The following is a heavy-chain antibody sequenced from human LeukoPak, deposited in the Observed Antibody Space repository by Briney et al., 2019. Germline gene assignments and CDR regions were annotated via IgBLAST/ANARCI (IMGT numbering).Heavy chain of an antibody. V-gene: IGHV3-30-3*01. CDR3: ARPSYSSSSSV. J-gene: IGHJ3*01. CDR2: ISYDGSNK. CDR1: GFTFSSYA. Sequence: GGSLRLSCAASGFTFSSYAMHWVRQAPGKGLEWVAVISYDGSNKYYADSVKGRFTISRDNSKNTLYLQMNSLRAEDTAVYYCARPSYSSSSSVWGQGTMVTVSS. D-gene: IGHD6-6*01.